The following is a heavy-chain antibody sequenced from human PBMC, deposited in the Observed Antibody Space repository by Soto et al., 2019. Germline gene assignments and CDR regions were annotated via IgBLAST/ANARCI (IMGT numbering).Heavy chain of an antibody. D-gene: IGHD1-7*01. CDR1: GFTFSSYA. Sequence: GGSLRLSCAASGFTFSSYAMSWVRQAPGKGLEWVSAISGSGGSTYYADSVKGRFTISRDNSKNTLYLQMNSLRAEDTAVYYCAKIVDPRTPGWLELRWGYYFDYWGQGTLVTVSS. CDR3: AKIVDPRTPGWLELRWGYYFDY. V-gene: IGHV3-23*01. CDR2: ISGSGGST. J-gene: IGHJ4*02.